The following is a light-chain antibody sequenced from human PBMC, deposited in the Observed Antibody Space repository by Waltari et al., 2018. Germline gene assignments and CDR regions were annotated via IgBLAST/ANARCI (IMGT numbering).Light chain of an antibody. CDR3: NSWDSSGTQV. Sequence: SSELTQDPAVSVALGQTVRITCQGYSLRSYVASWYQQRPGRAPLLVMYGRNNRPSGIPDRFSGSSSGDTASLTISGAQADDEGDYYCNSWDSSGTQVFGGGTKLTVL. CDR1: SLRSYV. CDR2: GRN. V-gene: IGLV3-19*01. J-gene: IGLJ2*01.